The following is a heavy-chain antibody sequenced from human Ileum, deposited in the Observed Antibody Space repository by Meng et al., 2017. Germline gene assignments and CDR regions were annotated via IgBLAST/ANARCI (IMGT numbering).Heavy chain of an antibody. Sequence: GGSLRLSCAASGFIFSNYAMSWVRQAPGKGLEWVSAISGSGDGKYYADSVKGRFIIFRDNSKNTLYLQMYGLRADDTAIYYCAKERAPLGFDYWGQGTLVTVSS. V-gene: IGHV3-23*01. CDR3: AKERAPLGFDY. CDR2: ISGSGDGK. CDR1: GFIFSNYA. J-gene: IGHJ4*02.